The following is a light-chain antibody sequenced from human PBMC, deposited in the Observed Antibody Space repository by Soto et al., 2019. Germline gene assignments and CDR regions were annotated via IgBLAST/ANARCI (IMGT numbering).Light chain of an antibody. CDR1: QSISSF. CDR2: DAS. CDR3: QQRSNWPRT. Sequence: EIVLTQSPATLSLSPGERATLSCRASQSISSFLAWYQQKRGQAPRLLIYDASNRATDIPARFSGSGSGTDFTLTISSLESEDFAVYYCQQRSNWPRTFGQGTTVEIK. J-gene: IGKJ1*01. V-gene: IGKV3-11*01.